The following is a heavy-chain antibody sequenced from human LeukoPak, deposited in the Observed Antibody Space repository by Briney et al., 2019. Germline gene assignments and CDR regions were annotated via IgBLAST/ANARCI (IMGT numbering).Heavy chain of an antibody. Sequence: PGGSLRLSCAASGFTFSSYEMNWVRQAPGKGLEWVSYISSSGSTIYYADSVKGRFTISRDNAKNSLYLQMNSLRAEDTAVYYCARYLLTSDAFDIWGQGTMVTVSS. CDR2: ISSSGSTI. V-gene: IGHV3-48*03. CDR1: GFTFSSYE. J-gene: IGHJ3*02. D-gene: IGHD2-21*01. CDR3: ARYLLTSDAFDI.